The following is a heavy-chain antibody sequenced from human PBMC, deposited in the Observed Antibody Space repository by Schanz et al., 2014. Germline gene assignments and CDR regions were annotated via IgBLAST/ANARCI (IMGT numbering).Heavy chain of an antibody. V-gene: IGHV3-48*01. Sequence: EVQLVESGGGLVQPGGSLRLSCAASGFSFSRYSMHWVRQAPGKGLEWVSYISSSSSTRYYADSVKGRFTISRDNAKNSLFLQMNSLRAEDTAVYYCARGGPAYYFDDWGQGTLVTVSS. J-gene: IGHJ4*02. CDR3: ARGGPAYYFDD. CDR1: GFSFSRYS. CDR2: ISSSSSTR.